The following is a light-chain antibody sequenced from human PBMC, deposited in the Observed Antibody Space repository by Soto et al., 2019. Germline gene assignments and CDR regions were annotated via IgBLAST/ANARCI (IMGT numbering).Light chain of an antibody. CDR1: QSILYHSNNKNY. CDR3: QQYYTTPFT. CDR2: WAS. V-gene: IGKV4-1*01. Sequence: DIVMTQSPDSLAVSLGERATINCKSSQSILYHSNNKNYLAWYQHKPGQPPKLLIYWASTRDSGVPDRFSGSGSGTDFTLTISSLQAEDVAVYYCQQYYTTPFTFGPGTKVDIK. J-gene: IGKJ3*01.